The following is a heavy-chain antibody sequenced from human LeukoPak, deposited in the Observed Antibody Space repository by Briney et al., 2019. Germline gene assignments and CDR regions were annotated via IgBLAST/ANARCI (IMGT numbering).Heavy chain of an antibody. J-gene: IGHJ4*02. CDR2: ISGSGGST. V-gene: IGHV3-23*01. Sequence: PGGSLRLSCAASGFTFSSYAMSWVRQAPGKGLEWVSAISGSGGSTYYADSLKGRFTISRDNAKNSLYLQMNSLRAEDTAVYYCARDWTSSSSWYRYPPSYSNFDYWGQGTLVTVSS. D-gene: IGHD6-13*01. CDR3: ARDWTSSSSWYRYPPSYSNFDY. CDR1: GFTFSSYA.